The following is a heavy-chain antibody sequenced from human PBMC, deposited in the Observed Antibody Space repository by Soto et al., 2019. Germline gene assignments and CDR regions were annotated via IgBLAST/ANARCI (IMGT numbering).Heavy chain of an antibody. CDR3: AKDHGLDP. J-gene: IGHJ5*02. V-gene: IGHV3-30-3*01. CDR2: ISYDGSDK. Sequence: PGGSLRLSCAASGFTFSSYAMHWVRQAPGKGLEWVAVISYDGSDKYYADSVKGRFTISRDNSKNTLYLQMNSLRAEDTAVYYCAKDHGLDPRGQGTLVTVSS. CDR1: GFTFSSYA.